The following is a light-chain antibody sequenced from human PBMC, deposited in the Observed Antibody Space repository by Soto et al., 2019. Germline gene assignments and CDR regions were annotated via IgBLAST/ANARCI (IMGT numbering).Light chain of an antibody. CDR1: QSVSSS. CDR3: QQYAKAPLT. Sequence: RVMTQSPYTLSVCPVQRVTLSCMASQSVSSSLAWYQQKPGQAPRLLIYGASSRATGIPDRFSGSGSGTDFTLTISRLEPEDFAVYYCQQYAKAPLTFGQGTKVDIK. CDR2: GAS. V-gene: IGKV3-15*01. J-gene: IGKJ1*01.